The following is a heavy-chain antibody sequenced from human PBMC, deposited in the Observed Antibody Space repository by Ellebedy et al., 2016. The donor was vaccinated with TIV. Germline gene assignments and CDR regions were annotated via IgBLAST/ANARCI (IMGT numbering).Heavy chain of an antibody. CDR1: GYTFTNYA. Sequence: AASVKVSCKASGYTFTNYAMHWVRQAPGQRLEWMGWINVGNGNTKCSQKFQDRVTVTRDTSARTLYMELNSLRSEDTAVYYCAREDNGGNCIDYWGQGTLVTVSS. V-gene: IGHV1-3*01. D-gene: IGHD4-23*01. CDR3: AREDNGGNCIDY. CDR2: INVGNGNT. J-gene: IGHJ4*02.